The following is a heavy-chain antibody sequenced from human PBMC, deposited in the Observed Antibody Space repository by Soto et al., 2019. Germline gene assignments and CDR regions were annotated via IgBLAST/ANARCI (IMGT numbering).Heavy chain of an antibody. CDR3: AIYRTVGFDF. CDR1: GFTFSSYS. Sequence: GGSLRLSCAASGFTFSSYSMNWVRQAPGKGLEWVSSISSSSSYIYYADSVKGRFTISRDNAKNSLYLQMNSLRAEDTAVYYCAIYRTVGFDFWGKGTLVTVSS. D-gene: IGHD2-2*02. CDR2: ISSSSSYI. V-gene: IGHV3-21*01. J-gene: IGHJ4*02.